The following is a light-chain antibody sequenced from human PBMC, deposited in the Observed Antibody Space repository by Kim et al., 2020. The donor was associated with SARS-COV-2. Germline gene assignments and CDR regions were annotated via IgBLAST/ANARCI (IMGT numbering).Light chain of an antibody. Sequence: SPGERATLSCRASQSVSSYYLAWYQRKPGQAPRLFIYGASSRAIGIPDRFSGSWSGTDFTLTINRLEPEDFAVYYCQQYGSSPRTFGQGTKVDIK. V-gene: IGKV3-20*01. CDR1: QSVSSYY. CDR3: QQYGSSPRT. J-gene: IGKJ1*01. CDR2: GAS.